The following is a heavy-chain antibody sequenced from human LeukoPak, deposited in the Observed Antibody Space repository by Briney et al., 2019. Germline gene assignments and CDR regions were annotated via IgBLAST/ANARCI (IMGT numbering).Heavy chain of an antibody. Sequence: GASVKVSCKASGYTFTSYYMHWVRQAPGQGLEWMGLINPSGSSTSYAQKFQGRVTITADKSTSTAYMELSSLRSEDTAVYYCARVPGIAVAGYFDYWGQGTLVTVSS. J-gene: IGHJ4*02. D-gene: IGHD6-19*01. V-gene: IGHV1-46*01. CDR1: GYTFTSYY. CDR2: INPSGSST. CDR3: ARVPGIAVAGYFDY.